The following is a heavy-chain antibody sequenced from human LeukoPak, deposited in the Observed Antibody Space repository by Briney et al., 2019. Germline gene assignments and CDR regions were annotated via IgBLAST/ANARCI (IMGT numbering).Heavy chain of an antibody. D-gene: IGHD3-22*01. CDR3: ATTWYYDSRGYLFDD. J-gene: IGHJ4*01. CDR2: VYYNGDI. V-gene: IGHV4-59*01. Sequence: SETLTLTCSVSGVPISTYYWSWLRQSPGKGLEWIAYVYYNGDIMYNPSLKSRVTISLDTSKNQFSLSMTSVTAADTAVYFCATTWYYDSRGYLFDDWGHGTLVTVSS. CDR1: GVPISTYY.